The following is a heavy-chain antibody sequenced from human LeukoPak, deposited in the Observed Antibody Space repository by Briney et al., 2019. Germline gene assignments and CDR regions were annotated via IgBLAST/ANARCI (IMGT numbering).Heavy chain of an antibody. V-gene: IGHV4-59*01. CDR1: GGSISSYY. Sequence: SETLSLTCTVSGGSISSYYWSWIRQPPGKGLEWIGYIYYSGSTNYNPSLKSRVTISVDTSKNQFSLKLSSVTAADTAVYYCARVVYYDSSGYYTFDYWGQGTLVTVSS. CDR2: IYYSGST. J-gene: IGHJ4*02. D-gene: IGHD3-22*01. CDR3: ARVVYYDSSGYYTFDY.